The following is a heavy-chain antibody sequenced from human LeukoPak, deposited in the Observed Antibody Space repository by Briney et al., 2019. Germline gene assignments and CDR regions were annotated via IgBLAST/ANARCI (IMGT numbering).Heavy chain of an antibody. D-gene: IGHD3-22*01. V-gene: IGHV3-21*01. CDR1: GFTFSSYS. CDR2: ISSSSSYI. J-gene: IGHJ4*02. Sequence: GGSLRLSCAASGFTFSSYSMNWVRQAPGKGLEWVSSISSSSSYIYYADSVKGRFTISRDNAKNSLYLQMNSLRAEDTAVYYCARDRGANYYDSSGYYSLAIFDYWGQGTLVTVSS. CDR3: ARDRGANYYDSSGYYSLAIFDY.